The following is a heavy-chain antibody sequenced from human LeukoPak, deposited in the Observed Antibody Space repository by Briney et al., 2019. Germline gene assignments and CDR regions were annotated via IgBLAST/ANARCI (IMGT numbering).Heavy chain of an antibody. D-gene: IGHD5-24*01. V-gene: IGHV3-23*01. Sequence: PGGSLRLSCAASGFTFSSYAMSWVRQAPGKGLEWLSSITGSGGNTYYVDSVKGRFTISRDNSKSTLYLQMNSLRAEDTAVYYCARMASFKITGYYYYYMDIWGKGTTVTVSS. CDR3: ARMASFKITGYYYYYMDI. CDR2: ITGSGGNT. J-gene: IGHJ6*03. CDR1: GFTFSSYA.